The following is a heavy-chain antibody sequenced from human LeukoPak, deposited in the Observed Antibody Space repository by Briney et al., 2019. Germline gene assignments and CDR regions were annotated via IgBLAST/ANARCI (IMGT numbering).Heavy chain of an antibody. D-gene: IGHD6-19*01. J-gene: IGHJ5*02. CDR2: INPSSGGT. CDR3: TRGLRSSGWYSPFVWTNCFDP. V-gene: IGHV1-2*02. CDR1: GYSFTDYY. Sequence: ASVKVSCKTSGYSFTDYYMHWVRQTPGHGLEWMGWINPSSGGTSYAQKFEGRVTMARDTSISTAYMELSRLRSDDMAIYYCTRGLRSSGWYSPFVWTNCFDPWGQGSLVTVSS.